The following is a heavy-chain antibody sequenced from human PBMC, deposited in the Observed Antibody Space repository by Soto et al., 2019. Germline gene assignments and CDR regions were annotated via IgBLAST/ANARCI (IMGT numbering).Heavy chain of an antibody. CDR3: VKEFSQLVESGVDD. V-gene: IGHV3-23*01. Sequence: GGSLRLSCAVSGFTFSRYAMSWVRQAQGKGLEWVSAISGSGGSTYYADSVKGRFTISRDNSKHTLYLQMNTLRAEDTAVYYCVKEFSQLVESGVDDWGQGTLVTVSS. CDR2: ISGSGGST. J-gene: IGHJ4*02. D-gene: IGHD6-6*01. CDR1: GFTFSRYA.